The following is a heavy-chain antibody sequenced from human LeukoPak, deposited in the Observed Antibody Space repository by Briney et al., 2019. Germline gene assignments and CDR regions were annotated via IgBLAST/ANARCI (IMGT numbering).Heavy chain of an antibody. J-gene: IGHJ4*02. CDR1: GFTSRSYA. CDR2: INGNGDNT. Sequence: GGSPRLSCAASGFTSRSYAMSWVRQAPGKGLEWVSTINGNGDNTYYADSVKGRVTISRDNSKNTLYLQMNSLRVEDTAVYYCARRGDYFPFGYWGQGILVTGSS. V-gene: IGHV3-23*01. CDR3: ARRGDYFPFGY. D-gene: IGHD3-16*01.